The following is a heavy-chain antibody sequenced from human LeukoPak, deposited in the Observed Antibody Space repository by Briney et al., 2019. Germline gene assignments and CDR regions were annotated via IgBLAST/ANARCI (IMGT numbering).Heavy chain of an antibody. V-gene: IGHV4-30-2*01. CDR3: ARETTVAGGDY. D-gene: IGHD6-19*01. CDR1: GGSISSGGYY. CDR2: IYHSGST. J-gene: IGHJ4*02. Sequence: SETLSLTCTVSGGSISSGGYYWSWIRQPPGKGLEWIGYIYHSGSTYYNPPLKSRVTISVDRSKNQFSLKLSSVTAADTAVYYCARETTVAGGDYWGQGTLVTVSS.